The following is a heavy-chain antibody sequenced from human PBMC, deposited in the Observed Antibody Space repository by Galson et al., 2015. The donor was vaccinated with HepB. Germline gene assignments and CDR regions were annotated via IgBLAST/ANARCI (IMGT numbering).Heavy chain of an antibody. Sequence: SVKVSCKASGYTFTSYYMHWVRQAPGQGLEWMGIINPSGGSTSYAQKFQGRVTMTRDTSTSTVYMELSSLRSEDTAVYYCAKVRVAGTQGGAFDIWGQGTMVTVSS. CDR3: AKVRVAGTQGGAFDI. CDR2: INPSGGST. CDR1: GYTFTSYY. J-gene: IGHJ3*02. V-gene: IGHV1-46*01. D-gene: IGHD6-19*01.